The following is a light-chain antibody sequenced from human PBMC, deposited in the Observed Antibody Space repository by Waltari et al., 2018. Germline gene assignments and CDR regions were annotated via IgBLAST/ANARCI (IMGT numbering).Light chain of an antibody. Sequence: EIVLTQPPGTLSLSPGERATLSCRASQSVRSNYLAWYQQKPGQAPRLLIYGASSRATGIPDRFSGSGSGTDFTLTISRLEPEDFAVFYCQQYGTSPYTFGQGTKLDIK. CDR1: QSVRSNY. J-gene: IGKJ2*01. CDR2: GAS. V-gene: IGKV3-20*01. CDR3: QQYGTSPYT.